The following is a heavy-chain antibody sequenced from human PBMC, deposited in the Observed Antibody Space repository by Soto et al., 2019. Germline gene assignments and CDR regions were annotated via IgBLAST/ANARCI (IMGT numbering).Heavy chain of an antibody. J-gene: IGHJ4*02. Sequence: EVQLLESWGGLVQPGGSLRLSCAASGFTFSSYAMSWVRQAPGKGLEWVSAISGSGGSTYYADSVKGRFTISRDNSKNTLYLQMNSLRAEDTAVYYCAKSRAMWGSYPTVFDYWGQGTLVTVSS. V-gene: IGHV3-23*01. CDR1: GFTFSSYA. D-gene: IGHD1-26*01. CDR3: AKSRAMWGSYPTVFDY. CDR2: ISGSGGST.